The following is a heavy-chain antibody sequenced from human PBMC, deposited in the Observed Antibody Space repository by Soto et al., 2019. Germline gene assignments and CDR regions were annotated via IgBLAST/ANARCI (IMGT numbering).Heavy chain of an antibody. CDR1: GFTFSSYG. J-gene: IGHJ4*02. CDR3: ARSPYSVSYLADLDY. Sequence: QVQLVESGGGVVQPGRSLRLSCAASGFTFSSYGMHWVRQAPGKGLEWVAVISYDGSNKYYADSVKGRFTISRDNSKNTLYLQMNSLRAEDTAVYYCARSPYSVSYLADLDYWGQGTRVTVSS. D-gene: IGHD1-26*01. CDR2: ISYDGSNK. V-gene: IGHV3-30*03.